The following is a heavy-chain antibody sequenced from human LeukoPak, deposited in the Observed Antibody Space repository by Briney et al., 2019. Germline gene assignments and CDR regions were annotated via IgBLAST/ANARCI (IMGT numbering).Heavy chain of an antibody. Sequence: GGSLRLSCAASGFTFSDYSMNWVRHAPGKGLEWISYIGIDSGNTNYADSVKGRFTISGDKAKNSLYLQMNSLRVEDTAVYYCARDYKYAFDNWGQGTLVTVSS. D-gene: IGHD5-24*01. CDR2: IGIDSGNT. J-gene: IGHJ4*02. CDR1: GFTFSDYS. CDR3: ARDYKYAFDN. V-gene: IGHV3-48*01.